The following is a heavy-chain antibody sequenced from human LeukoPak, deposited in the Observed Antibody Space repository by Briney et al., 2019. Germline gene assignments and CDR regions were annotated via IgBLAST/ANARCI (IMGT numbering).Heavy chain of an antibody. CDR2: IYYTGSS. Sequence: SETLSLTCTVSGASISNSNHYWAWIRQPPGKALEWLGNIYYTGSSYQSPTLGSRVTISVDTSNNQFSLNLSSVTAADTAIYFCVKRGSTYLAYYFDDWGQGTLVTVSS. J-gene: IGHJ4*02. V-gene: IGHV4-39*01. D-gene: IGHD1-1*01. CDR1: GASISNSNHY. CDR3: VKRGSTYLAYYFDD.